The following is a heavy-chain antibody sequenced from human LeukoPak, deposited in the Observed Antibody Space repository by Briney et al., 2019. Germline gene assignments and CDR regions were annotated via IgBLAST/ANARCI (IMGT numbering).Heavy chain of an antibody. CDR2: ISYDGSNK. V-gene: IGHV3-30*04. CDR1: GFTFSSYA. J-gene: IGHJ4*02. CDR3: ARDGIGELLGPYDY. D-gene: IGHD3-10*01. Sequence: PGGSLRLSCAASGFTFSSYAMHWVRQAPGRELEWVAVISYDGSNKYYADSVKGRFTISRDNSKNTLYLQMNSLRAEDTAVYYCARDGIGELLGPYDYWGQGTLVTVSS.